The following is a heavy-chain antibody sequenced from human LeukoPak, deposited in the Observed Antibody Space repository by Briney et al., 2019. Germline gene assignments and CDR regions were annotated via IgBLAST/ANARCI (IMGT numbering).Heavy chain of an antibody. CDR2: IRSKAYGGTT. J-gene: IGHJ4*02. Sequence: GGSLRLSCTASGFTFGDYAMSWFRQAPGKGLEWVGFIRSKAYGGTTEYAASVKGRFTISRDDSKSIAYLQMNSLKTEDTAVYYCTRDFYSDWDFGEFRSAFDYWGQGTLVTVSS. CDR1: GFTFGDYA. D-gene: IGHD3-10*01. CDR3: TRDFYSDWDFGEFRSAFDY. V-gene: IGHV3-49*03.